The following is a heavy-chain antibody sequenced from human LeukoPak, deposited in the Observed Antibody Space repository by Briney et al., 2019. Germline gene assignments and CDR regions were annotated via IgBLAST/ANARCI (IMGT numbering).Heavy chain of an antibody. CDR2: INPNSGGT. J-gene: IGHJ4*02. V-gene: IGHV1-2*02. CDR3: ARGGRRDYGELFDY. D-gene: IGHD4-17*01. Sequence: ASVKVSCKASGYTFTGYYMHWVRQAPGQGLEWMGWINPNSGGTNYAQKLQGRVTMTTDTSTSTAYMELRSLRSDDTAVYYCARGGRRDYGELFDYWGQGTLVTVSS. CDR1: GYTFTGYY.